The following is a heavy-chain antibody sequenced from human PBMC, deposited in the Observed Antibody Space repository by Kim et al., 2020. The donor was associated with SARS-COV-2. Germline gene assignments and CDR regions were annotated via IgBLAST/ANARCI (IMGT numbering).Heavy chain of an antibody. D-gene: IGHD6-6*01. V-gene: IGHV6-1*01. Sequence: SQTLSLTCAISGDSVSSNSAAWNWIRQSPSRGLEWLGRTYYRSKWYNDYAVSVKSRITINPDTSKNQFSLQLNSVTPEDTAVYYCAKGAARPMYNWFDPWGQGTLVTVSS. CDR2: TYYRSKWYN. CDR3: AKGAARPMYNWFDP. J-gene: IGHJ5*02. CDR1: GDSVSSNSAA.